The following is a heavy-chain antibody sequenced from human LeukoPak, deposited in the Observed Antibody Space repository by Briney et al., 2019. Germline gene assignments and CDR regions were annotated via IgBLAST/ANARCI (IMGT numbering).Heavy chain of an antibody. Sequence: GGSLRLSCAASGFTFSNYAIHWVRQAPGKGLEWVAVVSYDGVNKYYADPVKGRFTISRDNSKNTVYLQMTGLRADDTALYFCARDDCGANCYALVDYWGQGSLVTVSS. J-gene: IGHJ4*02. V-gene: IGHV3-30-3*01. CDR1: GFTFSNYA. CDR3: ARDDCGANCYALVDY. D-gene: IGHD2-21*02. CDR2: VSYDGVNK.